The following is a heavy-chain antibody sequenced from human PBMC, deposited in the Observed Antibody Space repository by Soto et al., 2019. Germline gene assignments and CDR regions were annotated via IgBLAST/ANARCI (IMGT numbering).Heavy chain of an antibody. Sequence: NPRHTHKSTCNFSGFSLTSPGLSLILIFKRTWKALEWLAVIDWDDDKYYSTSLKTRISISMDTSKNQVVLEMTNVAPVDTATYYCAHIRGAGAYYYYPMDVWGQGTTVTVSS. J-gene: IGHJ6*02. CDR3: AHIRGAGAYYYYPMDV. D-gene: IGHD3-10*01. V-gene: IGHV2-70*01. CDR2: IDWDDDK. CDR1: GFSLTSPGLS.